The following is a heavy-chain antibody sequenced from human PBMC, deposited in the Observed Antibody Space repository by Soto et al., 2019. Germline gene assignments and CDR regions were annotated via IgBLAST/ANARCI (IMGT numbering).Heavy chain of an antibody. Sequence: EVQLVQSGAEVKKPGESLKISCQGSGYRFTNYWIGWVRQMPGKGLEWMGIIYPGDSATRYSPSFQGQVTISADKSINTAYLQWSSLKASDTAMYYCARQGYGDYWYFDLWGRGTLVTVSS. CDR1: GYRFTNYW. CDR3: ARQGYGDYWYFDL. V-gene: IGHV5-51*01. CDR2: IYPGDSAT. D-gene: IGHD4-17*01. J-gene: IGHJ2*01.